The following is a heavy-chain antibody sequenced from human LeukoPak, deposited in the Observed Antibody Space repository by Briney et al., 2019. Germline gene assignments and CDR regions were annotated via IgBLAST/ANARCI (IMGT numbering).Heavy chain of an antibody. CDR1: GYTFTSYA. D-gene: IGHD5-24*01. Sequence: ASVTVSFKASGYTFTSYAMNWVRQAPGQGLEWMGWISAYNGNTNYAQKLQGRVTMTTDTSTSTAYMELRSLRSDDTAVYYCARRDGAAAPYYYMDVWGKGTTVTISS. CDR2: ISAYNGNT. J-gene: IGHJ6*03. V-gene: IGHV1-18*01. CDR3: ARRDGAAAPYYYMDV.